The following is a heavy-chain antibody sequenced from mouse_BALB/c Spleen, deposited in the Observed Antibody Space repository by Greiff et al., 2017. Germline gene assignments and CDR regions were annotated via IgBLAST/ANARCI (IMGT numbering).Heavy chain of an antibody. CDR1: GFTFSSFG. D-gene: IGHD1-1*01. J-gene: IGHJ4*01. CDR2: ISSGSSTI. CDR3: ARSPSITTAMDY. V-gene: IGHV5-17*02. Sequence: EVHLVESGGGLVQPGGSRKLSCADSGFTFSSFGMHWVRQAPEKGLEWVAYISSGSSTIYYADTVKGRFTISRDNPKNTLFLQMTSLRSEDTAMYYCARSPSITTAMDYWGQGTSVTVSS.